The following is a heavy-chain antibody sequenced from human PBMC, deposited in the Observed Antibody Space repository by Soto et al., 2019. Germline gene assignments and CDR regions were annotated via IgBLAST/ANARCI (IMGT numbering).Heavy chain of an antibody. V-gene: IGHV4-39*01. J-gene: IGHJ5*02. CDR1: GGAINTNNYY. D-gene: IGHD3-22*01. CDR3: ARHPLPYYYDSSGYGWFDP. CDR2: IYYSGST. Sequence: SETLSLTCTVSGGAINTNNYYWGWIHQPPGKGLEWIGSIYYSGSTYYNPSLKSRVTISVDTSKNQFSLKLSSVTAADTAVYYCARHPLPYYYDSSGYGWFDPWGRGTLVTVSS.